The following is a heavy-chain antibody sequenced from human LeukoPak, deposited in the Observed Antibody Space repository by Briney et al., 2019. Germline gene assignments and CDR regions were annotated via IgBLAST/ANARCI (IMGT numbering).Heavy chain of an antibody. J-gene: IGHJ6*03. CDR2: IYPDDSDT. CDR1: GYSFTSYW. CDR3: ARHGHCTNGVCYSNYYYYMDV. V-gene: IGHV5-51*01. Sequence: GESLKISCKGSGYSFTSYWIGWVRQMPGKGLEWMGIIYPDDSDTRYSPSFEGQVIIPVDKSISTAYLQWSSLKASDTATYYCARHGHCTNGVCYSNYYYYMDVWGKGTTVTVSS. D-gene: IGHD2-8*01.